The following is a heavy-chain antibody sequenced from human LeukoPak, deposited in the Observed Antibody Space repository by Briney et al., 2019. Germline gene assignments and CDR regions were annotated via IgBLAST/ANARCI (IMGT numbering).Heavy chain of an antibody. J-gene: IGHJ4*02. Sequence: SETLSLTCAVSGGSISSNWWSRVRQPPGKGLEWIAEIYHLGYTNYNTSLQSRISISLDTSKNQLSLKLSAVTAADTAVYYCASHLATPGTRGFDSWGQGTLVTVSS. CDR1: GGSISSNW. CDR3: ASHLATPGTRGFDS. D-gene: IGHD6-13*01. V-gene: IGHV4-4*02. CDR2: IYHLGYT.